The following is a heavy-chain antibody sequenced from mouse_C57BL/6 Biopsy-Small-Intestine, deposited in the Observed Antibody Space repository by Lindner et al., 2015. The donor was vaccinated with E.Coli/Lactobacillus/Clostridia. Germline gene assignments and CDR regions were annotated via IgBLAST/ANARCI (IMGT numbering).Heavy chain of an antibody. Sequence: VQLQESGPGLVAPSQSLSITCTVSGFSLTSYAISWVRQPPGKGLEWLGLIWTGGGTNYNSALKSRLSISKDNSKSQVFLKMNSLQTDDTAKYYCARMDYGSSLDYWGQGTILTVSS. CDR3: ARMDYGSSLDY. CDR2: IWTGGGT. CDR1: GFSLTSYA. J-gene: IGHJ2*01. V-gene: IGHV2-9-1*01. D-gene: IGHD1-1*01.